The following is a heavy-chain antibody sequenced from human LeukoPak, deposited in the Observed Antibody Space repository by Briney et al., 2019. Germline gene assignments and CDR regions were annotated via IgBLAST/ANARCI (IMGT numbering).Heavy chain of an antibody. CDR3: ARGSSDTAMVKRYFDL. Sequence: SETLSLTCTVSGGSISSGDYYWSWIRQPPGKGLEWIGYIYYSGSTYYNPSLKSRVTISVDTSKNQFSLKLSSVTAADTAVYYCARGSSDTAMVKRYFDLWGRGTLVTVSS. D-gene: IGHD5-18*01. J-gene: IGHJ2*01. V-gene: IGHV4-30-4*08. CDR1: GGSISSGDYY. CDR2: IYYSGST.